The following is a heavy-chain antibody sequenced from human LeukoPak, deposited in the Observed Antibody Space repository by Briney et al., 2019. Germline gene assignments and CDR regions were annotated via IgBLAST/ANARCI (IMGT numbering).Heavy chain of an antibody. V-gene: IGHV1-46*01. CDR2: ISPSGDST. CDR1: GSTFTNYY. Sequence: GASVKVSCKASGSTFTNYYIHWVRQAPGQGLEWMGFISPSGDSTTYAQRFQGRVTMTRDTSTSTVYMELSSLRSEDTAVYYCARTYCSGGSCYYHTWGQGTLVTVSS. D-gene: IGHD2-15*01. CDR3: ARTYCSGGSCYYHT. J-gene: IGHJ4*02.